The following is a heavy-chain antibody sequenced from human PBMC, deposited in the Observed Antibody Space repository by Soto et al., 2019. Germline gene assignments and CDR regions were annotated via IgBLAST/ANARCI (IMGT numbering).Heavy chain of an antibody. CDR2: IRYDGSNT. D-gene: IGHD1-26*01. Sequence: GGSLRLSCAASAVTFTGYGMHWVRQAPGKGLEWVAVIRYDGSNTYYADSVKGRFTISRDNPKNMLYLQMNSLRADDTAIYYCARDGVGTTTYFGYFDFWGLGTLVTVSS. J-gene: IGHJ4*02. V-gene: IGHV3-33*01. CDR1: AVTFTGYG. CDR3: ARDGVGTTTYFGYFDF.